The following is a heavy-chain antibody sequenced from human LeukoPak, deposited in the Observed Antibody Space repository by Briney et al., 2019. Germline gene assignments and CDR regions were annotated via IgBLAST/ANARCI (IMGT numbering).Heavy chain of an antibody. CDR1: ELTFRSYW. Sequence: GGSLRLSCAASELTFRSYWMHWVRQAPGKGLEWVSRINGDGSGTNYADSVKGRFTISRDNARNTLYLQMSSLTVEDTAVYYCARDRGYMVDYWGQGTLVTVSS. CDR2: INGDGSGT. D-gene: IGHD3-16*02. J-gene: IGHJ4*02. CDR3: ARDRGYMVDY. V-gene: IGHV3-74*01.